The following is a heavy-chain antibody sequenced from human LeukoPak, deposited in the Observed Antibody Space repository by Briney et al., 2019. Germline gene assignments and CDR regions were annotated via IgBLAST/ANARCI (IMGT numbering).Heavy chain of an antibody. CDR1: GFTFSSYA. CDR3: AKDLGALIDIVVVVAATCDY. CDR2: ISGSGGST. D-gene: IGHD2-15*01. J-gene: IGHJ4*02. Sequence: GGSLRLSCAASGFTFSSYAMSWVRQAPGKGLEWVSAISGSGGSTYYADSVKGRFTISRDNSKNTLYLQMNSLRAEVTAVYYCAKDLGALIDIVVVVAATCDYWGQGTLVTVSS. V-gene: IGHV3-23*01.